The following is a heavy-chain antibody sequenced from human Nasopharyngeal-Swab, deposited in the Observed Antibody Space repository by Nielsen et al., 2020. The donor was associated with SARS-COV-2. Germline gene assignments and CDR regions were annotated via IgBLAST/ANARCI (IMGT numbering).Heavy chain of an antibody. D-gene: IGHD3-3*01. CDR1: GFTFSTYS. J-gene: IGHJ5*02. CDR2: ISSSSSNI. V-gene: IGHV3-48*04. Sequence: GESLKISCAASGFTFSTYSMNWVRQAPGKGPEWVSYISSSSSNIYYADSVKGRFTISRDNAKSSLYLQMNSLRTDDTAVYYCASRFLEWSLPWGQGTLVTVSS. CDR3: ASRFLEWSLP.